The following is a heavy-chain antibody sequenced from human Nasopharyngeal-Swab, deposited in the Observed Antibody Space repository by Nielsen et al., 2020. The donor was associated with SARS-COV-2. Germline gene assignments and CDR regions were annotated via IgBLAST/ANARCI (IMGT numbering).Heavy chain of an antibody. CDR2: IYYSGST. J-gene: IGHJ6*02. D-gene: IGHD6-6*01. CDR3: ATRRVVAARRGYYYYGMDV. V-gene: IGHV4-61*07. Sequence: WIRQPPGKGLEWIGYIYYSGSTNYNPSLKSRVTISVDTSKNQFSLKLSSVTAADTALYYCATRRVVAARRGYYYYGMDVWGQGTTVTVSS.